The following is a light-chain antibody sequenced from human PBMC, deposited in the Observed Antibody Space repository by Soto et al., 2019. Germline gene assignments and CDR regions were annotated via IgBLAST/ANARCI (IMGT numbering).Light chain of an antibody. CDR2: EVA. V-gene: IGLV2-14*01. Sequence: QSALSQPASVSGSPGQSITISCTGTKNDIGDYNYVSWYQQHPGKAPKLLIYEVANRPSGVSNRFSGSKSGNTASLTISGLQDEEEADYYRSSYKSSPTKVFGTGTKVTV. CDR3: SSYKSSPTKV. CDR1: KNDIGDYNY. J-gene: IGLJ1*01.